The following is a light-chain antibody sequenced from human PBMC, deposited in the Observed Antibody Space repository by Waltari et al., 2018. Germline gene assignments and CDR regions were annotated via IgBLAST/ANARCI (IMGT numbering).Light chain of an antibody. CDR2: KTA. CDR1: KSVSRW. J-gene: IGKJ1*01. Sequence: CRASKSVSRWWAEYQKKAGKAPKLVSYKTASVESGVPSRFSGGGSVTEFTLTISSLQPDDFATYYCQQYNIYSRTFGQGTKVEIK. V-gene: IGKV1-5*03. CDR3: QQYNIYSRT.